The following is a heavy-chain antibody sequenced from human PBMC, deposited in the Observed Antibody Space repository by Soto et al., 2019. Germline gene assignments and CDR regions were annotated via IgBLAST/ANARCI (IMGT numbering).Heavy chain of an antibody. Sequence: SETLSLTCTVPGGTISGYYWTWIRQSAGGGLEWIGRIYSSGSTNYNPSLKSRVTISLETSMNHFSLRLSSVTAADTAVYYCARGQRFSDWFDPWGQGTLVTSPQ. CDR3: ARGQRFSDWFDP. V-gene: IGHV4-4*07. CDR1: GGTISGYY. D-gene: IGHD3-3*01. CDR2: IYSSGST. J-gene: IGHJ5*02.